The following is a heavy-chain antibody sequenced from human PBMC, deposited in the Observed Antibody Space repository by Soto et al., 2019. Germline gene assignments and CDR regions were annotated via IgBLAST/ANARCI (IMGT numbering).Heavy chain of an antibody. V-gene: IGHV3-23*01. CDR2: LTGSGYTT. D-gene: IGHD4-17*01. Sequence: EVQLLESGGGLVQPGGSLRLSCAASGFTFSTYAMTWVRQAPGKGLEWVSTLTGSGYTTYYADSVKGRFTISRDNSKNTLYLQMNSLRVEDTAVYYCARDLPYGGGYYYMDVWGKGTTVTVSS. J-gene: IGHJ6*03. CDR3: ARDLPYGGGYYYMDV. CDR1: GFTFSTYA.